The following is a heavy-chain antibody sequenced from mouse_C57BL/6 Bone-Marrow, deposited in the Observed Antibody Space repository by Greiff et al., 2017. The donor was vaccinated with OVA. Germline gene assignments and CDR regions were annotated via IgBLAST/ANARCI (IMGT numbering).Heavy chain of an antibody. V-gene: IGHV1-54*01. Sequence: QVQLQQSGAELVRPGTSVKVSCKASGYAFTNYLIEWVKQRPGQGLEWIGVINPGSGGTNYNEKFKGKATLTADKSSSTAYMQLSSLTSEDSAVYFCARYYYSNRGYYFDYWGQGTTLTVSS. J-gene: IGHJ2*01. CDR1: GYAFTNYL. CDR2: INPGSGGT. D-gene: IGHD2-5*01. CDR3: ARYYYSNRGYYFDY.